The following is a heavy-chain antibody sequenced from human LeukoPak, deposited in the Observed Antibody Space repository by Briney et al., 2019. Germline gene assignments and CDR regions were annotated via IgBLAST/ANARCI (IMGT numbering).Heavy chain of an antibody. D-gene: IGHD3-10*01. J-gene: IGHJ4*02. V-gene: IGHV1-3*01. CDR1: GYTFTSYA. Sequence: ASVKVSCKASGYTFTSYAMHWVRQAPGQRLEWMGWINAGNGNTKYSQKFQGRVTITRDTSASTAYMELSGLRSEDTAVYYCARGYGSGRPIDYWGQGTLVTVSS. CDR2: INAGNGNT. CDR3: ARGYGSGRPIDY.